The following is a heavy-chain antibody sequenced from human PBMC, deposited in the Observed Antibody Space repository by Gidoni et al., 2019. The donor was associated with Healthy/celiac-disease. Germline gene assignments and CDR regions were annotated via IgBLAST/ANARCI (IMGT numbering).Heavy chain of an antibody. CDR2: IRSKAYGGTT. J-gene: IGHJ5*02. Sequence: EVQLVESGGGLVKPGRSLRLSCTASGFTFGAYAMSWFRQAPGKGLEWVGFIRSKAYGGTTEYAASVKGRFTISRDDSKSIAYLQMNSLKTEDTAVYYCTRFRGEYQLLRWFDPWGQGTLVTVSS. CDR3: TRFRGEYQLLRWFDP. D-gene: IGHD2-2*01. V-gene: IGHV3-49*05. CDR1: GFTFGAYA.